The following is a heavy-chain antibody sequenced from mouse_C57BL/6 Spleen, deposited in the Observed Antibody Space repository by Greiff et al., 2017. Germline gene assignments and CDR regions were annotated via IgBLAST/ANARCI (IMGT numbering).Heavy chain of an antibody. CDR1: GYTFTSYW. CDR2: IYPSDSET. Sequence: VQLQQPGAELVRPGSSVKLSCKASGYTFTSYWMDWVKQRPGQGLEWIGNIYPSDSETHYNQKFKDKATLTVDKSSSTAYMQLSSLTSEDSAVYYGARTGGNYDYYAMDYWGQGTSVTVSS. CDR3: ARTGGNYDYYAMDY. J-gene: IGHJ4*01. D-gene: IGHD2-1*01. V-gene: IGHV1-61*01.